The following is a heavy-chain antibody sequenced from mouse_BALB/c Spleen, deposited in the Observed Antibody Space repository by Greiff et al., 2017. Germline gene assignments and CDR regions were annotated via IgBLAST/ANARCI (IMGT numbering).Heavy chain of an antibody. CDR1: GFTFSSFG. D-gene: IGHD1-1*01. Sequence: EVKLVESGGGLVQPGGSRKLSCAASGFTFSSFGMHWVRQAPEKGLEWVAYISSGSSTIYYADTVKGRFTISRDNPKNTLFLQMTSLRSEDTAMYYCARREVLRGYFDYWGQGTTLTVSS. CDR2: ISSGSSTI. J-gene: IGHJ2*01. V-gene: IGHV5-17*02. CDR3: ARREVLRGYFDY.